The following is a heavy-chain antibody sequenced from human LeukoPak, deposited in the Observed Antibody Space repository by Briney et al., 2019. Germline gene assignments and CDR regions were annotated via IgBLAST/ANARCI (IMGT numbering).Heavy chain of an antibody. CDR2: IYSGGNT. D-gene: IGHD2-15*01. Sequence: GGSLRLSCAASGFTVSSNYMSWVRQAPGKGLEWVSIIYSGGNTYYVDSVQGRFTISRDNSKNTLYLQMNSLRAEDTAVYYCATRSLPGYYYGMDVWGQGTTVTVSS. V-gene: IGHV3-53*01. CDR1: GFTVSSNY. J-gene: IGHJ6*02. CDR3: ATRSLPGYYYGMDV.